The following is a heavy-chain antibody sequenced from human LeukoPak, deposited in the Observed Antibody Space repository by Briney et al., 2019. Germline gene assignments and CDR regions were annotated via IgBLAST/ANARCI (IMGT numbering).Heavy chain of an antibody. Sequence: GGSLRLSCAAPGFTFSSYEMNWVRQAPGKGLEWVSYISSSGSTIYYADSVKGRFTISRDNAKNSLYLQMNSLRAEDTAVYYCASGYYTGWFDPWGQGTLVTVSS. CDR3: ASGYYTGWFDP. D-gene: IGHD3-3*01. CDR1: GFTFSSYE. CDR2: ISSSGSTI. J-gene: IGHJ5*02. V-gene: IGHV3-48*03.